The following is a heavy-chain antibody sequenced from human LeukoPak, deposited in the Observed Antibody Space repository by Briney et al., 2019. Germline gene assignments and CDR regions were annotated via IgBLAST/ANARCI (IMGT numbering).Heavy chain of an antibody. D-gene: IGHD1-7*01. Sequence: SETLSLTCTVSGGSFTSYYWSWIRQPSGKGLEWIDYIYTSGGTNYNPSLKSRVTISVDTSKNQFSLKLTSVTAADTAVYYCARALTATTFDYWGPGTLVTVSS. CDR3: ARALTATTFDY. V-gene: IGHV4-4*09. J-gene: IGHJ4*02. CDR1: GGSFTSYY. CDR2: IYTSGGT.